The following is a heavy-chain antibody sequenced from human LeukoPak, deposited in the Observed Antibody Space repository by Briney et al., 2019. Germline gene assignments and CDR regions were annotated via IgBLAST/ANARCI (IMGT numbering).Heavy chain of an antibody. CDR2: IYTGVST. D-gene: IGHD6-6*01. J-gene: IGHJ6*03. V-gene: IGHV3-53*01. CDR1: GFTFSTYS. CDR3: ARVRPHPIIDV. Sequence: GGSLRLSCVASGFTFSTYSMNWVRQAPGKGLECVSVIYTGVSTYYADSVKGRFAISRDNSKNTLYLQMNSLRAEDTGVYYCARVRPHPIIDVWGKGTTVTVSS.